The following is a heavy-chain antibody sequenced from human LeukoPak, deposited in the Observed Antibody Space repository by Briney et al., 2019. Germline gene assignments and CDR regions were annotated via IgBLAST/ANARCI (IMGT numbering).Heavy chain of an antibody. J-gene: IGHJ5*02. CDR3: ARGGDHRPFDP. D-gene: IGHD2-21*01. Sequence: KPSETLSLTCTVSGGSISSYYWSWIRQHPGKGLDWIRNIYYSGSTYYNPSLKSRVTISVDPSKSQFSLRLISMTAADTAVYYCARGGDHRPFDPWGQGTLVTVSS. V-gene: IGHV4-59*06. CDR1: GGSISSYY. CDR2: IYYSGST.